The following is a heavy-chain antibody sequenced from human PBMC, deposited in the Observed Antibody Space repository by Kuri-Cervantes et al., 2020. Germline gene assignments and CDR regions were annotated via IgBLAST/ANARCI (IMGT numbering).Heavy chain of an antibody. Sequence: GGSLRLSCAASGFTFSSYGMHWGRQAPGKGLEWVAFIRYDGSNKYYADSVKGRFTISRDNSKNTLYLQMNSLKTEDTAVYYCTTESYIVVVYWGQGTVVTVSS. CDR2: IRYDGSNK. CDR3: TTESYIVVVY. V-gene: IGHV3-30*02. D-gene: IGHD2-15*01. J-gene: IGHJ4*02. CDR1: GFTFSSYG.